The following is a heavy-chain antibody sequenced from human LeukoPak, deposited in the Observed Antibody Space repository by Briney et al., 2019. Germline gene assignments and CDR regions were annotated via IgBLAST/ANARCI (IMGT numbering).Heavy chain of an antibody. J-gene: IGHJ4*02. Sequence: GGSLRLSCAVSGFTSSRYWITWVRQAPGKGLEWVANIKPDGSEKYYADSVKGRFTISRDNAKNSLYLQMNSLRAEDTAVYYCASGSTSLEYFDYWGQGTLVTVSS. CDR1: GFTSSRYW. V-gene: IGHV3-7*01. CDR2: IKPDGSEK. CDR3: ASGSTSLEYFDY. D-gene: IGHD2-2*01.